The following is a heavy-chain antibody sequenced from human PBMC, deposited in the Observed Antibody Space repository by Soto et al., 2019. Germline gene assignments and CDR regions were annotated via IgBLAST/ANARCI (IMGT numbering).Heavy chain of an antibody. D-gene: IGHD3-22*01. J-gene: IGHJ5*02. V-gene: IGHV4-59*01. Sequence: SDTLSLTCTVSGGSISSYYWSWIRQPPGKGLEWIGYIYYSGSTNYNPSLKSRVTISVDTSKNQFSLKLSSVTAADTAVYYCARVALTRGYYYDSRGPPWFDPWCKGPMVTVSS. CDR1: GGSISSYY. CDR2: IYYSGST. CDR3: ARVALTRGYYYDSRGPPWFDP.